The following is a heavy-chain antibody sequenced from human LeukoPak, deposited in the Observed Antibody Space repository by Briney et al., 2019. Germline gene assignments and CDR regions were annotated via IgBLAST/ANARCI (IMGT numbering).Heavy chain of an antibody. CDR2: ISHDGSTE. J-gene: IGHJ4*02. D-gene: IGHD3-3*01. CDR3: ARGGLRFLGSFPLDY. CDR1: GFTFSNYA. Sequence: GRSLRLSCAASGFTFSNYAMHWVRQAPGKGLEWVAVISHDGSTEYCADSVKGRFTISRDNSKNTLYLQMNSLRAEDTTVYFCARGGLRFLGSFPLDYWGQGNLVTVSS. V-gene: IGHV3-30*01.